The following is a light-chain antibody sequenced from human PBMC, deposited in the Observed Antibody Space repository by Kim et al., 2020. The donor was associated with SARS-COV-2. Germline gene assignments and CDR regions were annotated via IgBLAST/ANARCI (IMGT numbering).Light chain of an antibody. CDR1: GLGHKY. CDR3: QVWDSTTTV. V-gene: IGLV3-1*01. Sequence: SYELTQPPSVSVSPGQTASITCSGDGLGHKYVCWYRHKPGQSPEVVIYQDTQRPSGIPERFSGSNSGNTATLTISGTQDVDEADYYCQVWDSTTTVFGGGTKVTVL. CDR2: QDT. J-gene: IGLJ2*01.